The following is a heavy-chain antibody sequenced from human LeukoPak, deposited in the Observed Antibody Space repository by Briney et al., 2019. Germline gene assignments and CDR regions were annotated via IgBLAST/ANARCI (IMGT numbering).Heavy chain of an antibody. V-gene: IGHV3-23*01. CDR2: ISGSGGST. Sequence: GGSLRLSCAASGFTFSSYAMSWVRQAPGKGLEWVSAISGSGGSTYHADSVKGRFTISRDNSKNTLYLQMSSLRAEDTAVYYCAKDSGYHFLDYWGQGTPVTVSS. J-gene: IGHJ4*02. D-gene: IGHD3-22*01. CDR1: GFTFSSYA. CDR3: AKDSGYHFLDY.